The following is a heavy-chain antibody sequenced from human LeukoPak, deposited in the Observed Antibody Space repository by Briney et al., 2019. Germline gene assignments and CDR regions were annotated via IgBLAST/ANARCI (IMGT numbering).Heavy chain of an antibody. D-gene: IGHD5-18*01. V-gene: IGHV1-2*02. CDR3: ARDLWGYRGYSYGYSIGAFDI. J-gene: IGHJ3*02. CDR1: GYTFTGYY. Sequence: ASVKVSYKASGYTFTGYYMHWVRQAPGQGLEWMGWINPNSGGTNYAQKFQGRVTMTRDTSISTAYMELSRLRSDDTAVYYRARDLWGYRGYSYGYSIGAFDIWGQGTMVTVSS. CDR2: INPNSGGT.